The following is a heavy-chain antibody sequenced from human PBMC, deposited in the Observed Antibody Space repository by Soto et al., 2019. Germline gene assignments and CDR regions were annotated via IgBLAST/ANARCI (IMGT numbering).Heavy chain of an antibody. CDR2: IYNTRTS. Sequence: QVHLQESAPGLVKPSETLSLTCSVSGDSVKSVGYYWTWIRQPPGKGFEWLGDIYNTRTSRFNASLRGRLTISADASSNTSSLTLTPVTAPYTAVYCCVRCVSSGWNPTRVDPWGRGSL. D-gene: IGHD6-25*01. V-gene: IGHV4-31*03. J-gene: IGHJ5*02. CDR3: VRCVSSGWNPTRVDP. CDR1: GDSVKSVGYY.